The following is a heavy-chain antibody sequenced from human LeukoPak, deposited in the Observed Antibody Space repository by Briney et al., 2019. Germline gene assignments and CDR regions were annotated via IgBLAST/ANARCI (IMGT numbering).Heavy chain of an antibody. Sequence: SETLSLTCTVSGGSISSYYWSWIRQPPGKGLEWIGYIYYSGSTNYNPSLKSRVTISVDTSKNQFSLKLSSVTAADTAVYYCARAPYYDSSGTYFDYWGQGTLVTVSS. CDR3: ARAPYYDSSGTYFDY. V-gene: IGHV4-59*01. J-gene: IGHJ4*02. CDR1: GGSISSYY. D-gene: IGHD3-22*01. CDR2: IYYSGST.